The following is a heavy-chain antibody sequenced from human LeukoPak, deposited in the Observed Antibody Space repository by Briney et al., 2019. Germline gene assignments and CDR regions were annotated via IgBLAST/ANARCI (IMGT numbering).Heavy chain of an antibody. D-gene: IGHD3-22*01. CDR2: IHFSGST. Sequence: SSETLSLTCTVSDASISGYYWSWIRQPPGKGLEWIGSIHFSGSTNYNPSLRSRVTISVDTSKNQLSLKLSSVTAADTAVYYCARVGDYYDSSGYLVNDYWGQGTLVTVSS. V-gene: IGHV4-59*01. CDR3: ARVGDYYDSSGYLVNDY. CDR1: DASISGYY. J-gene: IGHJ4*02.